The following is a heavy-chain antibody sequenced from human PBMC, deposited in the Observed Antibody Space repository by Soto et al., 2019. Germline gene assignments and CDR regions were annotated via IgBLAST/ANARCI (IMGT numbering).Heavy chain of an antibody. Sequence: QVKLVQSGHEVKKPGASVQVCCKASGYTFNNYGISWVRQAPGQGLEWMGWISGYNGNTNSAQNCQDRVTLTIDTSTGTAYMELRSLRYDDTALYYFARAVPLDYWGQGTLVTVSS. CDR1: GYTFNNYG. D-gene: IGHD6-19*01. CDR2: ISGYNGNT. J-gene: IGHJ4*02. V-gene: IGHV1-18*04. CDR3: ARAVPLDY.